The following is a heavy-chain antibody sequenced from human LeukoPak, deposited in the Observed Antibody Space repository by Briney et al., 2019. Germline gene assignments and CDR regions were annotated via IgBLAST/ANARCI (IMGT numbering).Heavy chain of an antibody. CDR1: GGSVSSNNYY. D-gene: IGHD6-19*01. CDR3: ARATPGFSSAWFSNWFDP. J-gene: IGHJ5*02. Sequence: SETLSLTCTVSGGSVSSNNYYWSWDRQPPGRGLEWIGYIYYSGNTKYNPSLRSRVTISVDTSKTQFSLILTSVTAADTAVYYCARATPGFSSAWFSNWFDPWGQGALVTVSS. CDR2: IYYSGNT. V-gene: IGHV4-61*01.